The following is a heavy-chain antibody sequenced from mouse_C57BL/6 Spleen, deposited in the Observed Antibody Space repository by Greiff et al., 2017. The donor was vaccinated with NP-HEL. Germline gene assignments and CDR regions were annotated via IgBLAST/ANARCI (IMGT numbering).Heavy chain of an antibody. CDR3: ARGVWYFDV. CDR1: GFTFSSYA. Sequence: EVQVVESGGGLVKPGGSLKLSCAASGFTFSSYAMSWVRQTPEKRLEWVATISDGGSYTYYPDNVKGRFTISRDNAKNNLYLQMSHLKSEDTAMYYCARGVWYFDVWGTGTTVTVSS. CDR2: ISDGGSYT. V-gene: IGHV5-4*01. J-gene: IGHJ1*03.